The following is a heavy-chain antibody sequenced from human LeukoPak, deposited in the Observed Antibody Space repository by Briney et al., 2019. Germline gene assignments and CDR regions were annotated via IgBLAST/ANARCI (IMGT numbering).Heavy chain of an antibody. CDR2: IFYTGRV. CDR3: ARTVGARTFYFDH. Sequence: TLSLTCTVSGASISSGVYYWSWIRQHPGKGLEWMGYIFYTGRVSYNPSLKSRITISVDSTRNHFSLEVSSVTAADTAVYYCARTVGARTFYFDHWGHGTLVTVSS. J-gene: IGHJ4*01. CDR1: GASISSGVYY. V-gene: IGHV4-31*03. D-gene: IGHD1-26*01.